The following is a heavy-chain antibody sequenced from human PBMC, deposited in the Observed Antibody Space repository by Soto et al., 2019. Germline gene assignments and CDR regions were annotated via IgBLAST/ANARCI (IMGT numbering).Heavy chain of an antibody. J-gene: IGHJ4*02. CDR2: IYSGGST. CDR1: GFTVSSNY. D-gene: IGHD5-18*01. V-gene: IGHV3-53*01. Sequence: GGSLRLSCAASGFTVSSNYMSWVRQAPGKGLEWVSVIYSGGSTYYADSVKGRFTISRDNSKNTLYLQMNSLRAEDTAVYYCAILTTYTAKDYWGQGTLVTVSS. CDR3: AILTTYTAKDY.